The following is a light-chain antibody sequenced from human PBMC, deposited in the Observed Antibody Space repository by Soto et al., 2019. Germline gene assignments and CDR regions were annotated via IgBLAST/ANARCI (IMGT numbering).Light chain of an antibody. CDR2: GAS. V-gene: IGKV3-20*01. CDR1: QSVSSSY. Sequence: ESVLTQSPGTLSLSPGERATLSCRASQSVSSSYLAWYQQKPGQAPRLLIYGASSRATGITDRFSGSGSVTDFTLTISRLEPEDFAVYYCQQYGSSPLYTFGQGTKLEIK. CDR3: QQYGSSPLYT. J-gene: IGKJ2*01.